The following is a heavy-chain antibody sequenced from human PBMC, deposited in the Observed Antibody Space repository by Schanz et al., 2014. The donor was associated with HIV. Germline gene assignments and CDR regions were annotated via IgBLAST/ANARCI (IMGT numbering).Heavy chain of an antibody. CDR3: AKPEYDSRGSSQSHFDY. V-gene: IGHV3-23*04. D-gene: IGHD3-22*01. CDR1: GFTFDDYT. J-gene: IGHJ4*02. CDR2: ISESGGRT. Sequence: EVQLVESGGVVVQPGGSLRISCAASGFTFDDYTMHWVRQAPGKGLEWVSSISESGGRTYYADSVNGRFTISRDNSKNTLYLQMTTLRIDDTAVYYCAKPEYDSRGSSQSHFDYWGQGTLVTVSS.